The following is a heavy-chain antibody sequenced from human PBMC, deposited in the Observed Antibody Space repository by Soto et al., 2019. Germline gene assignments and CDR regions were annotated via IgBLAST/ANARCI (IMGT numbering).Heavy chain of an antibody. D-gene: IGHD3-10*01. V-gene: IGHV4-59*08. J-gene: IGHJ3*02. Sequence: SETLSLTCTVSGGSISSYYWSWIRQPPGKGLEWIGYIYYSGSTNYNPSLKSRVTISVDTSKNQFSLKLSSVTAADTAVYYCARMPITMVLGVPRGRFFGIWGQGTMVTVSS. CDR1: GGSISSYY. CDR3: ARMPITMVLGVPRGRFFGI. CDR2: IYYSGST.